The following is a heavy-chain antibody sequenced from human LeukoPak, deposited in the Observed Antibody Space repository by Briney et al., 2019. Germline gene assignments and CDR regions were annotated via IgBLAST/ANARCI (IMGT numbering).Heavy chain of an antibody. CDR1: GFTVSSNY. CDR3: ARGALTTASHFDY. CDR2: IYSGGST. J-gene: IGHJ4*02. V-gene: IGHV3-53*01. Sequence: GGSLRLSCAASGFTVSSNYMGWVRQAPGKGLEWVLVIYSGGSTYYADSVKGRFTISRDNSKNTLYLQMNSLRTEDTAVYYCARGALTTASHFDYWGQGTLVTVSS. D-gene: IGHD4-17*01.